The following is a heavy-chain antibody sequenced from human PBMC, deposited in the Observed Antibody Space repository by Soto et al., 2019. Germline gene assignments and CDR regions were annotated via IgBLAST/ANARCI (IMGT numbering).Heavy chain of an antibody. CDR3: ARDLGSGWYFPIYFDY. CDR2: IIPIFGTA. D-gene: IGHD6-19*01. Sequence: GASVKVSCKASGGTFSSYAISWVRQAPGQGLEWMGGIIPIFGTANYAQKFQGRVTITADESTSTAYMELSSLRSEDTAVYYCARDLGSGWYFPIYFDYWGQGTLGTVS. J-gene: IGHJ4*02. CDR1: GGTFSSYA. V-gene: IGHV1-69*13.